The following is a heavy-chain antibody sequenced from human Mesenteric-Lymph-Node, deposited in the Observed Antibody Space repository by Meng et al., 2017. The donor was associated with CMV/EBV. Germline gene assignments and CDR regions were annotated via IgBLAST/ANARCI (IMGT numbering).Heavy chain of an antibody. CDR1: GYTFTGYY. CDR2: INPNSGGT. J-gene: IGHJ4*02. V-gene: IGHV1-2*02. Sequence: ASVKVSCKASGYTFTGYYMHWVRQAPGQGLEWMGWINPNSGGTNYAQKFQGRVTMTRDTSISTAYMELSSLRSEDTAVYYCARDQWGSSYGQYDYWGQGTLVTVSS. D-gene: IGHD1-26*01. CDR3: ARDQWGSSYGQYDY.